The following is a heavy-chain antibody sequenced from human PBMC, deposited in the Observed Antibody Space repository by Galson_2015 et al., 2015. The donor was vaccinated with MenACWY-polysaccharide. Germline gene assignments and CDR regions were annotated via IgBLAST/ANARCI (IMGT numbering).Heavy chain of an antibody. J-gene: IGHJ6*02. CDR2: ISNDGSYE. CDR1: GFSFSANG. CDR3: AKFRGPGAMDV. V-gene: IGHV3-30*18. Sequence: SLRLCCAASGFSFSANGMSWVRQAPGKGLEWAAAISNDGSYEYIVDSIRGRFTISRDNSKNTLYLQMDSLRGEDTAVYYRAKFRGPGAMDVWGPGTTVTVSS. D-gene: IGHD3-10*01.